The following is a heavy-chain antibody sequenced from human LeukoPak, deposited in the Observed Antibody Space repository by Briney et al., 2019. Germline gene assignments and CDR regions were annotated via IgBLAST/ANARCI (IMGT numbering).Heavy chain of an antibody. J-gene: IGHJ4*02. CDR1: GYSISSGYY. CDR2: IYHSGST. Sequence: SETLSLTCTVSGYSISSGYYWGWIRQPPGKGLEWIGSIYHSGSTYYNPSLKSRVTISVDTSKNQFSLKLSSVTAADTAVYYCARVPYSAVGATVYYFDYWGQGTLVIVSS. D-gene: IGHD1-26*01. V-gene: IGHV4-38-2*02. CDR3: ARVPYSAVGATVYYFDY.